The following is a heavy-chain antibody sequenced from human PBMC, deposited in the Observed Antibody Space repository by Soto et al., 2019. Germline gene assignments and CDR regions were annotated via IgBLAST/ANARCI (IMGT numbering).Heavy chain of an antibody. CDR3: ARDRGDSNYCYYGMAV. D-gene: IGHD2-21*02. CDR1: GFTFSDYY. CDR2: ISSSGSTI. J-gene: IGHJ6*02. Sequence: GGSLRLSCAASGFTFSDYYMSWIRQAPGKGLEWVSYISSSGSTIYYADSVKGRFTISRDNAKNSLYLQMNSLRAEDTAVYYCARDRGDSNYCYYGMAVWGQGTTVTVSS. V-gene: IGHV3-11*01.